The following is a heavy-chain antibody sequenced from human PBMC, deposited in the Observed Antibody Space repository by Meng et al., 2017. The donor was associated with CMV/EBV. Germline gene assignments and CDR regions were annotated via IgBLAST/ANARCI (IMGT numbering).Heavy chain of an antibody. CDR1: GYTFTSYG. CDR3: ARGEDQLLTWGAFDI. J-gene: IGHJ3*02. D-gene: IGHD2-2*01. CDR2: ISAYNGNT. Sequence: ASVKVSCKASGYTFTSYGISWVRQAPGQGLEWMGWISAYNGNTNYAQKLQGRVTMTTDTSTSTAYMELRSLRSDDTAVYYCARGEDQLLTWGAFDIWGQGTMVTVSS. V-gene: IGHV1-18*01.